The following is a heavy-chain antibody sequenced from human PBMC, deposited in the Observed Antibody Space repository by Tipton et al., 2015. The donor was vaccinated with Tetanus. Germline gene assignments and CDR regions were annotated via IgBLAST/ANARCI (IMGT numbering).Heavy chain of an antibody. V-gene: IGHV3-53*01. Sequence: QLVQSGGGLVQPGRSLRLSCAVSGFTVSNSHTSWVRQAPGKGLECVSMIYANGATSYADSVKGRFSISRDNSKNIVFLQMNALRVEDTAVYYCLGHGGYSSWGQGTLVTVSS. J-gene: IGHJ5*02. CDR1: GFTVSNSH. CDR2: IYANGAT. D-gene: IGHD5-12*01. CDR3: LGHGGYSS.